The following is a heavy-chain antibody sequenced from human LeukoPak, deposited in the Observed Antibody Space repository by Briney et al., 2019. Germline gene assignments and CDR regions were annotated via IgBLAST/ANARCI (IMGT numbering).Heavy chain of an antibody. D-gene: IGHD6-13*01. Sequence: SETLSLTCTVSGYSISSGYYWGWIRQPPGRGLEWIGNIYHSGSTYYNPSLKSRVTISVDTSKNQFSLKLSSVTAADTAVYYCARDPGIAAGVQHWGQGTLVTVSS. J-gene: IGHJ1*01. CDR1: GYSISSGYY. CDR3: ARDPGIAAGVQH. CDR2: IYHSGST. V-gene: IGHV4-38-2*02.